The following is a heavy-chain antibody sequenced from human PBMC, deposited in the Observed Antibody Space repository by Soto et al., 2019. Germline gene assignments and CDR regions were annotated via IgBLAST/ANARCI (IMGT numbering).Heavy chain of an antibody. CDR2: ISAYNGNT. CDR1: GDSFTIYG. D-gene: IGHD2-8*01. J-gene: IGHJ6*03. CDR3: ARGNGEDYYYMDV. V-gene: IGHV1-18*01. Sequence: GASVKVSCEASGDSFTIYGISWVRQAPGQGLEWMGWISAYNGNTNYAQKLQGRVTMTTDTSTSTAYMELRSLRSDDTAVYYCARGNGEDYYYMDVWGKGTTVTVSS.